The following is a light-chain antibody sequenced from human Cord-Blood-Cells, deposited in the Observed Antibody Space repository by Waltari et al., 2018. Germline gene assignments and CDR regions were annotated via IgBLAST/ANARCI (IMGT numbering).Light chain of an antibody. CDR2: KAS. J-gene: IGKJ2*01. V-gene: IGKV1-5*03. Sequence: DIQMTQSPSTLSASVGDRVTITCRARQSISSRLAWYQQKPGKAPKLLIYKASSLESGVPSRFSGSGSGTECTLTTSCLEPDDFATYYCQQYNSDPDTFGQGTKLEIK. CDR3: QQYNSDPDT. CDR1: QSISSR.